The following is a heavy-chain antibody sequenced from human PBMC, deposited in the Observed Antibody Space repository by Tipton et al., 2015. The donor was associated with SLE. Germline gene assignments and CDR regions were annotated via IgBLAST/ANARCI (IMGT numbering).Heavy chain of an antibody. Sequence: TLSLTCAVYGESFAGYSWNWIRQPPGKGLEWIGEINDSGTTNNNPSLKSRVTISVETSKNQFSLKLRSVTAADTAFYYCARGHVAAVRGGYHWFDPWGQGALVTVSS. J-gene: IGHJ5*02. CDR3: ARGHVAAVRGGYHWFDP. CDR1: GESFAGYS. V-gene: IGHV4-34*01. CDR2: INDSGTT. D-gene: IGHD3-10*01.